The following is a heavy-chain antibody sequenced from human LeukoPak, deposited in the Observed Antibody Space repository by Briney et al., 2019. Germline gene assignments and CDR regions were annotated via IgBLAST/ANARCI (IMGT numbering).Heavy chain of an antibody. CDR1: GLTVTSNF. CDR3: TRDPYY. J-gene: IGHJ4*02. V-gene: IGHV3-66*01. Sequence: GGSLRLSCAASGLTVTSNFVNWVRQAPGKGLEWVSVIYSGGTTYHADSVKGRFTISRDNSKNTVFLQMDSLRAEDTAVYYCTRDPYYWGQGTLVTVSS. CDR2: IYSGGTT.